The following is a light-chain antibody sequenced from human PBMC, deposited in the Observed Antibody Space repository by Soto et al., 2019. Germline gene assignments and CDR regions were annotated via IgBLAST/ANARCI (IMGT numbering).Light chain of an antibody. CDR2: EGS. CDR3: CSYEGSSTFPR. CDR1: SSDVGSYNL. J-gene: IGLJ2*01. V-gene: IGLV2-23*03. Sequence: QSALTQPASVSGSPGQSITISCTGTSSDVGSYNLVSWYQQHPGKAPKLMIYEGSKRPSGVSNRFSGSKSGNTAYLTISGLQAEDESDYYCCSYEGSSTFPRFGGGTKLTVL.